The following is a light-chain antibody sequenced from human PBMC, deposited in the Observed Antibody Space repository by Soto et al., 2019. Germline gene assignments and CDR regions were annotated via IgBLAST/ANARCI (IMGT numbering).Light chain of an antibody. CDR2: GAS. Sequence: EIVMTQSPATLSVSPGERATLSCRASQSVSNNLAWYQQKPGQAPRLLIYGASPRATGIPARFSGSGSGTEFTLTISSLQSEDFALYYCQQYNNWPRTFGQGTKVDIK. CDR3: QQYNNWPRT. J-gene: IGKJ1*01. V-gene: IGKV3-15*01. CDR1: QSVSNN.